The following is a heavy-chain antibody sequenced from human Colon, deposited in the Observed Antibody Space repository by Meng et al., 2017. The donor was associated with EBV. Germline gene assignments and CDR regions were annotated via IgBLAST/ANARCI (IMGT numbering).Heavy chain of an antibody. V-gene: IGHV1-3*01. J-gene: IGHJ4*02. Sequence: QVHVVHPGAELKKPGASVKVSCKASGYSFTTYAMHWVRQAPGQRLEWMGWINAGNGNTKYSEKFQSRVTITRDTAASTAYMELSSLRSEDTAVYYCARTGCSSSSCYDYWGQGTLVTVSS. CDR2: INAGNGNT. CDR1: GYSFTTYA. D-gene: IGHD2-2*01. CDR3: ARTGCSSSSCYDY.